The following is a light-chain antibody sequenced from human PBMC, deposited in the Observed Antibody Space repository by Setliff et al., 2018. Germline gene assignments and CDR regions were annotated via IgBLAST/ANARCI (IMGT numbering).Light chain of an antibody. CDR2: EVS. J-gene: IGLJ1*01. CDR3: CSYAGSSTVV. V-gene: IGLV2-23*02. CDR1: SSDVGSYNL. Sequence: QSVLTQPASVSGSPGQSITISCTGTSSDVGSYNLVSWYQQHPGKAPKVMIYEVSKRPSGVSNRFSGSKSGNTASLTISGLQAEDEADYYCCSYAGSSTVVFGTGTKVTVL.